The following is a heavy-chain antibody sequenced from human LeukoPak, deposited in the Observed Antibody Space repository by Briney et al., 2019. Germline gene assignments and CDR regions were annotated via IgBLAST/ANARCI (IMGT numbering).Heavy chain of an antibody. CDR3: ARLYYYDRGGYYGDY. V-gene: IGHV5-51*01. Sequence: GESLKISCKTSGYTFAIYWIGWVRQMPGKGLEWMGIIYPGDSDTRYSPSFQGQVTISADKSISTAYLQWSSVKASDTAMYYCARLYYYDRGGYYGDYWGQGTLVTVSS. D-gene: IGHD3-22*01. CDR2: IYPGDSDT. CDR1: GYTFAIYW. J-gene: IGHJ4*02.